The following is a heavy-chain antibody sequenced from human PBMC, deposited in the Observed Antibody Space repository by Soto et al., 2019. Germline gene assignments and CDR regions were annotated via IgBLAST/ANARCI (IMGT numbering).Heavy chain of an antibody. CDR2: IYYSGST. V-gene: IGHV4-31*03. CDR3: ARQEEVHFDY. J-gene: IGHJ4*02. CDR1: GGSISSGGYY. Sequence: SETLSLTCTVSGGSISSGGYYWSWIRQHPGKGLEWIGYIYYSGSTYYNPSLKSRVTISVDTSKNQFSLKLSSVTAADTAVYYCARQEEVHFDYWGQGTLVTVSS.